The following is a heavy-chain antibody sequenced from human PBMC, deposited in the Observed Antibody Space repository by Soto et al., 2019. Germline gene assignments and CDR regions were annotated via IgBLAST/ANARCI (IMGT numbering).Heavy chain of an antibody. CDR1: GYTFTDYY. D-gene: IGHD4-17*01. Sequence: EVQLVQSGAEVTKPGATVNISCKVSGYTFTDYYMHWVQQAPGKGLEWMGLVAPEDGETIYAEKFQGRVTITAYTATDTAYMELSSRRTEDTAVYYCATGLMGGDYEDYWGQGTLVTVAS. J-gene: IGHJ4*02. CDR2: VAPEDGET. V-gene: IGHV1-69-2*01. CDR3: ATGLMGGDYEDY.